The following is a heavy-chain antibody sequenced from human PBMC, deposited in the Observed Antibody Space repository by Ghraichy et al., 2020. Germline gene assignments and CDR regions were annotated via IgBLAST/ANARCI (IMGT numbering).Heavy chain of an antibody. Sequence: GGSLRLSCAASGFTFSGSAMHWVRQASGKGLEWVGRIRSKANSYATTYAASVKGRFTISRDDSKNTAYLQMNSLKTEDTAMYYCTAAPGYCSSTSCPGTFDPWGQGTLVTVSS. CDR1: GFTFSGSA. CDR3: TAAPGYCSSTSCPGTFDP. V-gene: IGHV3-73*01. D-gene: IGHD2-2*01. CDR2: IRSKANSYAT. J-gene: IGHJ5*02.